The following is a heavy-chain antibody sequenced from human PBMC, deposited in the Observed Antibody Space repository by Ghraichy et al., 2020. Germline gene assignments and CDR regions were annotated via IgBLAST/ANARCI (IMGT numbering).Heavy chain of an antibody. J-gene: IGHJ4*02. CDR3: ARAADGYQ. D-gene: IGHD5-24*01. CDR1: GFNFRSNW. V-gene: IGHV3-7*04. Sequence: GESLNISCSASGFNFRSNWMSWVRQAPGKGLEWVANIRQDGSSKYYVDSARGRFTISRDNAKSSLYLQMNSLRADDTGVYYCARAADGYQWGRGTLVTVTS. CDR2: IRQDGSSK.